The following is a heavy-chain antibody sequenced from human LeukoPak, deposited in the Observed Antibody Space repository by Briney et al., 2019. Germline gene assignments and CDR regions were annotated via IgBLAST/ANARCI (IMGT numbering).Heavy chain of an antibody. CDR2: INHSGST. D-gene: IGHD4-11*01. CDR3: ARGLSTRSVN. Sequence: SETLSLTCAVYGGSFSGYYWSWIRQPPGKGLEWIGEINHSGSTNYNPSLKSRVTRSVDTSKNQFSLKLSSVTAADTAVYYCARGLSTRSVNWGQGTLVTVYS. V-gene: IGHV4-34*01. CDR1: GGSFSGYY. J-gene: IGHJ4*02.